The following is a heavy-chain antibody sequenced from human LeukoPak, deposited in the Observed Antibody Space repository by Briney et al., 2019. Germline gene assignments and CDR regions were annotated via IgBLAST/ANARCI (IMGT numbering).Heavy chain of an antibody. Sequence: PSETLSLTCNVLGFSISSDYYWGWIRPPPGEGLEWTATIYRDGSTYYNPSLKGRVIISLDTSKNQFSLTLTYVTAADTAVYYCARLGAIGRTFDYWGQGTLVTVSS. CDR2: IYRDGST. CDR3: ARLGAIGRTFDY. CDR1: GFSISSDYY. V-gene: IGHV4-38-2*02. D-gene: IGHD1-14*01. J-gene: IGHJ4*02.